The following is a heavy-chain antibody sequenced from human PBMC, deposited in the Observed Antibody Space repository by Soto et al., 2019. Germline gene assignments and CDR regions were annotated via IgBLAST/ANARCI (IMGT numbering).Heavy chain of an antibody. CDR3: ARGTSGHYYPDY. D-gene: IGHD3-22*01. Sequence: EVQLVESGGGLVQPGGSLRLSCAASGFTFSSYEMNWVRQAPGKGLEWVSYISSSGSTIYYADSVKGRFAISRDNAKNSLYLQMNGLRDEDTAVYYCARGTSGHYYPDYWGQGTLVTVSS. J-gene: IGHJ4*02. CDR2: ISSSGSTI. V-gene: IGHV3-48*03. CDR1: GFTFSSYE.